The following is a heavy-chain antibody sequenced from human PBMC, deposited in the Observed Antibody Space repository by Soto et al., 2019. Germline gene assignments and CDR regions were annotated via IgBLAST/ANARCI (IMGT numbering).Heavy chain of an antibody. CDR3: ARENSGYDYLRGDYYYFGMDV. D-gene: IGHD5-12*01. J-gene: IGHJ6*02. Sequence: SETLSLTCTVSGRSISSYYWSWIRQPPGKGLEWIGYIYYSGSTNYNPSLKSRVTISVDTSKNQFSLTLTSVTAADTAVYYCARENSGYDYLRGDYYYFGMDVWGRGTTVTVSS. V-gene: IGHV4-59*01. CDR1: GRSISSYY. CDR2: IYYSGST.